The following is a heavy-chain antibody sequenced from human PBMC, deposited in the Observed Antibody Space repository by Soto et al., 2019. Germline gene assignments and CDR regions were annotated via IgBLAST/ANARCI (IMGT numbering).Heavy chain of an antibody. Sequence: QLQLQESGPGLVKPSETLSLTCTVSGGSISSSSYYWGWIRQPPGKGLEWIGSIYYSGSTYYNPSLKSRVTISVDTSKNQFSLKLSSVTAADTAVYYCARRGYSYGYSQIHSDYWGQGTLVTVSS. CDR3: ARRGYSYGYSQIHSDY. CDR1: GGSISSSSYY. CDR2: IYYSGST. V-gene: IGHV4-39*01. J-gene: IGHJ4*02. D-gene: IGHD5-18*01.